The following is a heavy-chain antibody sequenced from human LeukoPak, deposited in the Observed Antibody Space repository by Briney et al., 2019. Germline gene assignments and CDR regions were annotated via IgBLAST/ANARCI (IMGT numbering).Heavy chain of an antibody. CDR1: GFTFSSYS. D-gene: IGHD3-16*01. CDR3: AKETAIMAPGHFDY. J-gene: IGHJ4*02. V-gene: IGHV3-23*01. Sequence: GGSLRLSCAASGFTFSSYSMNWVRQAPGKGLEWVSAISGSGGTTYYADSVKGRFTISRDNSKNTLYLQMNSLRADDTAVYYCAKETAIMAPGHFDYWGQGTLVTVSS. CDR2: ISGSGGTT.